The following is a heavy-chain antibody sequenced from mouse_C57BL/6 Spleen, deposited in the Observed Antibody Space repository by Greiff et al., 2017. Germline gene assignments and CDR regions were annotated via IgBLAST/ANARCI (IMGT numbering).Heavy chain of an antibody. CDR2: IRNKANGYTT. CDR1: GFTFTDYY. Sequence: EVQVVESGGGLVQPGGSLSLSCAASGFTFTDYYMSWVRQPPGKALEWLGFIRNKANGYTTEYSASVQGRFTISRDNSQSILYLQMYALRAEDSATYYCARPAYYSNYGYFDVWGTGTTVTVSS. D-gene: IGHD2-5*01. CDR3: ARPAYYSNYGYFDV. J-gene: IGHJ1*03. V-gene: IGHV7-3*01.